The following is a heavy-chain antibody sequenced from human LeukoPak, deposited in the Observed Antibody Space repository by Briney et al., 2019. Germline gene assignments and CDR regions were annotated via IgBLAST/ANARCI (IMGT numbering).Heavy chain of an antibody. Sequence: GGSLRLSCAASGFTFSSYAMSWVRQAPGKGQEWVSTISGSGGSTYYADSVKGRFTISRDNSKNTLYLRMNSLRAEDTAVYYCAKDSAGCSGGSCYSSSDYWGQGTLVTVSS. J-gene: IGHJ4*02. V-gene: IGHV3-23*01. D-gene: IGHD2-15*01. CDR1: GFTFSSYA. CDR3: AKDSAGCSGGSCYSSSDY. CDR2: ISGSGGST.